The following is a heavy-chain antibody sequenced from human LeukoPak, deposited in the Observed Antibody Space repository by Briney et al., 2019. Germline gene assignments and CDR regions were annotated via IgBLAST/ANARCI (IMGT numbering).Heavy chain of an antibody. Sequence: SETLSLTCTVSGGSTSTFYWTWIRQPAGKALEWIGRINNSGSTNYNPSLRSRVSMSVDRSKNQFSVTLSSVTAADTAVYFCAREGGDPRWLDPWGQGTLVTVSS. V-gene: IGHV4-4*07. D-gene: IGHD6-25*01. CDR1: GGSTSTFY. CDR2: INNSGST. CDR3: AREGGDPRWLDP. J-gene: IGHJ5*02.